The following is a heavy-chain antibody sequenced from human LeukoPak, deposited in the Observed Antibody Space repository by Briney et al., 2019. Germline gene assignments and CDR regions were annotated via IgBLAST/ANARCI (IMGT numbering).Heavy chain of an antibody. D-gene: IGHD3-16*01. CDR1: GISFTNYA. CDR2: LRGNGDT. V-gene: IGHV3-23*01. J-gene: IGHJ1*01. CDR3: ARAGWVWDAEAPW. Sequence: GGSLRLSCSASGISFTNYAMSWVRQAPARGLEWVSSLRGNGDTFYADSVKGRFTLSRDDSRNIVYLQLHNLRADDTATYYSARAGWVWDAEAPWWGQPTQLTV.